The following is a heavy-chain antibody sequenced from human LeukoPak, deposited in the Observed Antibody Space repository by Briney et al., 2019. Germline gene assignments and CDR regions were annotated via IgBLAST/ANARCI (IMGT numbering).Heavy chain of an antibody. V-gene: IGHV3-7*01. CDR2: IKQDGSEK. J-gene: IGHJ4*02. D-gene: IGHD3-10*01. CDR1: GFTFSSYA. CDR3: ARDSATKVRGPVIGSTDF. Sequence: PGGSLRLSCAASGFTFSSYAMSWVRQAPGKGLEWVGNIKQDGSEKNYMDSVKGRFTISRDNAKNSLYLQMNSLRAEDTAIYYCARDSATKVRGPVIGSTDFWGQGTLVTVSS.